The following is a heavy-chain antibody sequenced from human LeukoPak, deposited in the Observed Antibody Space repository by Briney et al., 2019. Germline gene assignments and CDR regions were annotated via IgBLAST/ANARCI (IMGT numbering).Heavy chain of an antibody. Sequence: PGGSLRLSCAASGFTVSSNYMSWVRQAPGKGLEWVSVIYSGGSTYYADSVKGRFTISRDNSKNTLYLQMNSLRAEDTAVYYCARPYYYDSSDDYWGQGTLVTVSS. CDR3: ARPYYYDSSDDY. CDR2: IYSGGST. CDR1: GFTVSSNY. D-gene: IGHD3-22*01. J-gene: IGHJ4*02. V-gene: IGHV3-66*04.